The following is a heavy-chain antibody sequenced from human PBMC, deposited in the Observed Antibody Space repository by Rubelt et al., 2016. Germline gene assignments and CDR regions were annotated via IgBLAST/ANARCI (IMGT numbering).Heavy chain of an antibody. CDR2: ISSTSGTL. CDR1: GFSFRSYS. V-gene: IGHV3-48*01. Sequence: EVRLVESGGGLVQPGGSLRLSCAASGFSFRSYSMNWVRQAPGKGLEWIAYISSTSGTLSYADSVKGRFTISRDNSKNTLYLQMDCLRAEDTAVYYCAKPAYSSSSDYWGQGTLVTVSS. CDR3: AKPAYSSSSDY. D-gene: IGHD6-6*01. J-gene: IGHJ4*02.